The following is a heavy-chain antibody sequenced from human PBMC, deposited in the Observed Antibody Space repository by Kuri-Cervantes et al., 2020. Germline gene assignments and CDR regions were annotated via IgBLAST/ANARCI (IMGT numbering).Heavy chain of an antibody. CDR1: GFTFSSYW. V-gene: IGHV3-7*01. CDR3: ARDSGMDV. CDR2: IKQDGSEK. Sequence: GESLKISCAASGFTFSSYWMSWVRQAPGKGLEWVANIKQDGSEKYYVDSVKGRFTISRDNAKSPLYLQMNSLRAEDTAVYYCARDSGMDVWGQGTTVTVSS. J-gene: IGHJ6*02.